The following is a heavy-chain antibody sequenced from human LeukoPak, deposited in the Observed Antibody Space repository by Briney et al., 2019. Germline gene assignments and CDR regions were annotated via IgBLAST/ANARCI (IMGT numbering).Heavy chain of an antibody. V-gene: IGHV3-23*01. CDR1: GFTLNRYG. D-gene: IGHD1-26*01. J-gene: IGHJ5*02. CDR3: AKDDGVGGSKNWFDP. Sequence: PGGSLRLSCAASGFTLNRYGMSWVRQAPGKGLEWVSVVSTGGDVTYYADSVKGRFTISRDNSKNIVYLEMNSLRAEDTAVYYCAKDDGVGGSKNWFDPWGQGTLVTVSS. CDR2: VSTGGDVT.